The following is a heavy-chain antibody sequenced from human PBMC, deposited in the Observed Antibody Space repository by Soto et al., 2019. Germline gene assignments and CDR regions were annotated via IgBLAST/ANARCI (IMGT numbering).Heavy chain of an antibody. CDR1: GYTFTCDY. CDR2: INPNSGGT. CDR3: ARGDSSGYYFDDAFDI. J-gene: IGHJ3*02. Sequence: XSGKVSFKASGYTFTCDYMHWVRQAPGQGLEWMGWINPNSGGTNYAQKFQGWVTMTRDTSISTAYMELSRLRSDDTAVYYCARGDSSGYYFDDAFDIWGQGTMVTVSS. V-gene: IGHV1-2*04. D-gene: IGHD3-22*01.